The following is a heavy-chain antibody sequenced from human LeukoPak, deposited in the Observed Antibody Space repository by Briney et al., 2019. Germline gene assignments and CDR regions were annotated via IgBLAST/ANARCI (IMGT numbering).Heavy chain of an antibody. J-gene: IGHJ1*01. V-gene: IGHV3-53*01. CDR1: GFIVTNNY. D-gene: IGHD6-19*01. CDR2: IYSGGST. CDR3: ARGFGVSSGSLQQ. Sequence: GGSLRLSCAGSGFIVTNNYMSWVRQAPGKGLEWVSVIYSGGSTYYAGSVKGRFTISRDNSKNTLYFQMNNLRAEDTAVYYCARGFGVSSGSLQQWGQGTLVTVSS.